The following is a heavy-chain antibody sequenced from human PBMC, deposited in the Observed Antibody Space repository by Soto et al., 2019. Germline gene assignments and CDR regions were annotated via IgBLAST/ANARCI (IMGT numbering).Heavy chain of an antibody. CDR2: ISYDGSNK. D-gene: IGHD3-22*01. J-gene: IGHJ3*02. Sequence: QVQLVESGGGVVQPGRSLRLSCAASGFTFSSYAMHWVRQAPGKGLEWVAVISYDGSNKYYADSVKGRFTISRDNSKNTLYLQMNSLRAEDTAVYYCARDSDYDSSGYSSRGNAFDIWGQGTMVTVSS. CDR1: GFTFSSYA. CDR3: ARDSDYDSSGYSSRGNAFDI. V-gene: IGHV3-30-3*01.